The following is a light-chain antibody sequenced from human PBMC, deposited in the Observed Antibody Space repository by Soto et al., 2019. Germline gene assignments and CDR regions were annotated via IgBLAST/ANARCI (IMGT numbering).Light chain of an antibody. CDR2: AAS. CDR1: QSISSY. Sequence: DIQMTQSPSSLSASVGDRVTITCRASQSISSYLNWYQQKPGKAPKLLIYAASSLQSGVPSRFSGSGSGTDFTLTISSLQPEDFATYYCQQSYGGGPPFGGGTKVEIK. J-gene: IGKJ4*01. V-gene: IGKV1-39*01. CDR3: QQSYGGGPP.